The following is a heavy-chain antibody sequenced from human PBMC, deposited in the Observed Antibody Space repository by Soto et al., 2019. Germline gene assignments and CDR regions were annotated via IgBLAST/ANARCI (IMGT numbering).Heavy chain of an antibody. V-gene: IGHV3-30*18. CDR2: ISYDGSNK. D-gene: IGHD3-10*01. Sequence: QVQLVESGGGVVQPGRSLRLSCAASGFTFSSYGMHWVRQAPGKGLEWVAVISYDGSNKSYADSVKGRFTISRDNSKNTLYLHMNSLRAEDTAVYSCAEGGSWYYGSGSDLPEDYWGQGTLVTVSS. CDR1: GFTFSSYG. CDR3: AEGGSWYYGSGSDLPEDY. J-gene: IGHJ4*02.